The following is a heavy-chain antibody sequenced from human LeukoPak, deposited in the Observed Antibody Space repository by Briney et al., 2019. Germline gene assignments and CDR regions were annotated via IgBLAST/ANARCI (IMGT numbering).Heavy chain of an antibody. CDR2: INPNSGGT. CDR3: ARDQNIAAAGTALPPYYYYGMDV. J-gene: IGHJ6*02. Sequence: GASVKVSCKASGYTLTGYYMHWVRQAPGQGLEWMGWINPNSGGTNYAQKFQGRVTMTRDTSISTAYMELSRLRSDDTAVYYCARDQNIAAAGTALPPYYYYGMDVWGQGTTVTVSS. D-gene: IGHD6-13*01. V-gene: IGHV1-2*02. CDR1: GYTLTGYY.